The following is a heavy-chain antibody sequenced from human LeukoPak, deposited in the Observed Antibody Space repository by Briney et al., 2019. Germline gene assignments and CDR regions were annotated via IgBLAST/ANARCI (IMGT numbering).Heavy chain of an antibody. CDR1: GGSISSYY. Sequence: TSETLSLTCTVSGGSISSYYWSWIRQPAGKGLEWIGRIYTSGSTNYNPSLKSRVTMSVDTSKNQFSLKLSSVTAADTAVYYCARVRARSPPSVAKAGADAFDIWGQGTMVTVSS. D-gene: IGHD1-26*01. V-gene: IGHV4-4*07. CDR2: IYTSGST. CDR3: ARVRARSPPSVAKAGADAFDI. J-gene: IGHJ3*02.